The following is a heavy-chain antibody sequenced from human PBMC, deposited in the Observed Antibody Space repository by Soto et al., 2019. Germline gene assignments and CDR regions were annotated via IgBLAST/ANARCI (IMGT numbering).Heavy chain of an antibody. CDR2: INHSGST. CDR1: GGSFCGYY. V-gene: IGHV4-34*01. D-gene: IGHD2-15*01. J-gene: IGHJ6*02. Sequence: PSETLSLTCAVYGGSFCGYYWSWIRQPPGKGLEWIGEINHSGSTNYNPSLKSRVTISVDTSKNQFSLKLSSVTAADTAVYYCARGTHFMNGVVVAADYYYYYGMDVWGQGTTVTVSS. CDR3: ARGTHFMNGVVVAADYYYYYGMDV.